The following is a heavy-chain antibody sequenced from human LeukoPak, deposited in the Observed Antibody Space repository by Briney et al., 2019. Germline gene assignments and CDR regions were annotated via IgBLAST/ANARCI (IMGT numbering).Heavy chain of an antibody. CDR2: INSGGSST. V-gene: IGHV3-74*01. Sequence: PGGSLRLSCAAAGFTFSSYWRDWVRQARGEGRVGVSRINSGGSSTIYADSGKGRFTISRDNAKTTLHLQMNRLRAEDTAVYYCTSTADYGDPDYRGQGALGTVS. J-gene: IGHJ4*02. D-gene: IGHD4-17*01. CDR1: GFTFSSYW. CDR3: TSTADYGDPDY.